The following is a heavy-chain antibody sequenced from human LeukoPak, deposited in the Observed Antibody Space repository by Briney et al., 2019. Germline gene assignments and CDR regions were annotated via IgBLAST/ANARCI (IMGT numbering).Heavy chain of an antibody. D-gene: IGHD2-2*01. CDR2: INLSGGST. CDR1: GYTFTRYY. Sequence: ASVKVSCKASGYTFTRYYMHWVRQAPGQGLEWMGIINLSGGSTSYTQKLQGRVTMTRDLSTSTVYMELSSLRSEDTAVYYCARAERGYCSSTSCYGHDSWGQGTLVTVSS. V-gene: IGHV1-46*01. J-gene: IGHJ4*02. CDR3: ARAERGYCSSTSCYGHDS.